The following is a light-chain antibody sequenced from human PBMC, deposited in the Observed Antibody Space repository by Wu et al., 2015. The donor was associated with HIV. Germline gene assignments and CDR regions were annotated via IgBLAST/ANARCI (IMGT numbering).Light chain of an antibody. CDR2: GAS. Sequence: EIVLAQSPGNLSLSPGERATLSCRASQSVSSNYLAWYQQKPGQAPRLLIYGASNRATGIPDRFSGSGSGTDFTLTINRLEPEDFAVYYCQQYGISPKTFGQGTKVEIK. CDR3: QQYGISPKT. V-gene: IGKV3-20*01. J-gene: IGKJ1*01. CDR1: QSVSSNY.